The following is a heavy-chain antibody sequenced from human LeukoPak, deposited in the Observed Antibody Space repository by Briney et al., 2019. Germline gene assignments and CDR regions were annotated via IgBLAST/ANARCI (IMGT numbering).Heavy chain of an antibody. V-gene: IGHV4-31*03. D-gene: IGHD5-18*01. CDR1: GGSISGGGYY. J-gene: IGHJ4*02. CDR3: ARARDTAMEFDY. Sequence: SQTLSLTCTVSGGSISGGGYYWSWIRQHPGKGLEWIGYIYYSGSTYYNPSLKSRVTISVDTSKNQFSLKLSSVTAADTAVYYCARARDTAMEFDYWGQGTLVTVSS. CDR2: IYYSGST.